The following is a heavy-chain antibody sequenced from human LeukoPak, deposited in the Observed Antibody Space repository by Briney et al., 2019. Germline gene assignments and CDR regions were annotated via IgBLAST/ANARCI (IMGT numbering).Heavy chain of an antibody. J-gene: IGHJ3*01. V-gene: IGHV1-8*03. CDR3: ARGRRDVFDV. CDR1: GFTFTSYG. CDR2: MNPHSGNT. Sequence: GASVKVSCKASGFTFTSYGISWVRQAAGQGLEWMGWMNPHSGNTGYAQKFLGRITLTRNTSTSMAYMELTTLKSEDTAVYYCARGRRDVFDVWGQGTLVTVSS.